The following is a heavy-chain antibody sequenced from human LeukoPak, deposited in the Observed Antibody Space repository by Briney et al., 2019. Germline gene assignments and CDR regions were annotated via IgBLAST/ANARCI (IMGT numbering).Heavy chain of an antibody. Sequence: SETLSLTCAVYGGSFSGYYWSWIRQPPGKGLEWIGEIYHTGSTNYNPSLKSRVTISVDKSKNQFSLKLSPVTAADTAAYYCASWKGGSYAYYGMDVWGQGTTVTVSS. D-gene: IGHD1-26*01. J-gene: IGHJ6*02. CDR2: IYHTGST. CDR1: GGSFSGYY. V-gene: IGHV4-34*01. CDR3: ASWKGGSYAYYGMDV.